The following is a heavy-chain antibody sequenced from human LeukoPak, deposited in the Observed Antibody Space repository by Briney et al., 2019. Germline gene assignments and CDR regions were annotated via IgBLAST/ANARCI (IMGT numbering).Heavy chain of an antibody. Sequence: PVGSLRLSCAASGFTSGDHDMTWVRQTSGRGPEWVSSISLDDSATWYADSVRGRFTMSRDKSKNTLYLQMNSLRADDTAVYYCAKGPNFGSWRAVDYWGQGSLVTVSS. J-gene: IGHJ4*02. CDR2: ISLDDSAT. V-gene: IGHV3-23*01. CDR3: AKGPNFGSWRAVDY. CDR1: GFTSGDHD. D-gene: IGHD3-10*01.